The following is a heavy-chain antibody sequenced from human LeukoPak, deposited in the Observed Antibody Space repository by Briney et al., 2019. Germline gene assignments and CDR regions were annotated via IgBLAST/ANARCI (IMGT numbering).Heavy chain of an antibody. Sequence: ASVKVSCKASGYTFTSYGISWVRQAPGQGLEWMGWISAYNGNTNYAQKLQGRVTMTTDTSTSTAYMELRSLRSDDTAVYCCARDGYSSSWYDYYYYYYMDVWGKGTTVTVSS. CDR2: ISAYNGNT. CDR1: GYTFTSYG. V-gene: IGHV1-18*01. CDR3: ARDGYSSSWYDYYYYYYMDV. D-gene: IGHD6-13*01. J-gene: IGHJ6*03.